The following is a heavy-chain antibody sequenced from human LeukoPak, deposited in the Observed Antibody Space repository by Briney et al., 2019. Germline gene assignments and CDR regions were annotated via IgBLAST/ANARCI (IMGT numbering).Heavy chain of an antibody. Sequence: SETLSLTCAVSGGSISSSSYYWGWIRQPPGKGLEWIGSIYYSGSTYYNPSLKSRVTISVDTSKNQFSLKLSSVTAADTAVYYCAKIYQDSCAYHCAPDYWGQGTLVTVSS. CDR1: GGSISSSSYY. V-gene: IGHV4-39*07. CDR2: IYYSGST. CDR3: AKIYQDSCAYHCAPDY. J-gene: IGHJ4*02. D-gene: IGHD3-22*01.